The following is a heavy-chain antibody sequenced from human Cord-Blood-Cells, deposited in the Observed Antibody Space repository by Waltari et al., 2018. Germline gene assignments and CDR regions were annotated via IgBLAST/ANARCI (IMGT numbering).Heavy chain of an antibody. V-gene: IGHV1-2*02. Sequence: QVQLVQSGAEVKKPGASVKVSCKASGYTFTGYYMHWVRQAPGQGLEWMGWINPNSGDTSFSTAYMELSRLRSDDTAVYYCARTGRDYAFDIWGQGTMVTVSS. J-gene: IGHJ3*02. CDR1: GYTFTGYY. CDR2: INPNSG. CDR3: ARTGRDYAFDI. D-gene: IGHD3-10*01.